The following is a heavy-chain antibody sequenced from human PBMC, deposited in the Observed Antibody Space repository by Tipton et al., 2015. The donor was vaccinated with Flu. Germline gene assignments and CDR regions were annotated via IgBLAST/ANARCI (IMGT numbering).Heavy chain of an antibody. CDR2: ISSSSSYI. CDR1: GFTFSSYS. CDR3: ARDLGDGYNLAEYFQH. D-gene: IGHD5-24*01. V-gene: IGHV3-21*01. J-gene: IGHJ1*01. Sequence: SLRLSCAASGFTFSSYSMNWVRQAPGKGLEWVSSISSSSSYIYYADSVKGRFTISRDNAKNSLYLQMNSLRAEDTAVYYCARDLGDGYNLAEYFQHWGQGTLVTVSS.